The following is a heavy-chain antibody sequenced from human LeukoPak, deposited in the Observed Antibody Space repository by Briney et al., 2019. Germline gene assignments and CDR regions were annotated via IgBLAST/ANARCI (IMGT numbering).Heavy chain of an antibody. D-gene: IGHD5-12*01. V-gene: IGHV4-38-2*02. Sequence: TPSETLSLTCTVSGYSISSGYYWGWIRQPPGKGLEWIGSIYHSGSTNYNPSLKSRVTISVDTSKNQFSLKLSSVTAADTAVYYCARDGSGGAITWWGQGTLVTVSS. CDR3: ARDGSGGAITW. J-gene: IGHJ4*02. CDR1: GYSISSGYY. CDR2: IYHSGST.